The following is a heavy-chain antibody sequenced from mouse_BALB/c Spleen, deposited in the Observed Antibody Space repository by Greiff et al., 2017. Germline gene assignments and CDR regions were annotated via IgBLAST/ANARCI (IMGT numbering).Heavy chain of an antibody. J-gene: IGHJ2*01. V-gene: IGHV7-3*02. D-gene: IGHD3-1*01. CDR3: ARSKLGLHD. Sequence: EVQRVESGGGLVQPGGSLRLSCATSGFTFTDYYMSWVRQPPGKALEWLGFIRNKANGYTTEYSASVKGRFTISRDNSQSILYLQMNTLRAEDSATYYCARSKLGLHDWGQGTTLTVSS. CDR1: GFTFTDYY. CDR2: IRNKANGYTT.